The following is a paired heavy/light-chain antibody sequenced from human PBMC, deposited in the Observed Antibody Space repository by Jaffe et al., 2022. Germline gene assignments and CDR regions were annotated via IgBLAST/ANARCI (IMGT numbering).Light chain of an antibody. CDR2: RTS. CDR3: AAWDDSLSGRV. V-gene: IGLV1-47*01. Sequence: QSVLTQPPSASGTPGQRVTISCSGSISTIGSNYVHWYQHLPGTAPKLVIYRTSQRPSGVPDRFSGSKSGTSASLAISGLRSEDEADYYCAAWDDSLSGRVFGGGTKLTVL. CDR1: ISTIGSNY. J-gene: IGLJ3*02.
Heavy chain of an antibody. CDR1: GFTFSDSA. CDR3: GAIAVPGLDAFDI. D-gene: IGHD6-19*01. Sequence: EVQVVESGGGLVQPGGSLKLSCAASGFTFSDSAMHWVRQASGKGLEWVGRIRSKANSYATAYAASVKGRFTVSRDDSKNTAYLQMNSLKTEDTAVYYCGAIAVPGLDAFDIWGQGTMVTVSS. J-gene: IGHJ3*02. CDR2: IRSKANSYAT. V-gene: IGHV3-73*02.